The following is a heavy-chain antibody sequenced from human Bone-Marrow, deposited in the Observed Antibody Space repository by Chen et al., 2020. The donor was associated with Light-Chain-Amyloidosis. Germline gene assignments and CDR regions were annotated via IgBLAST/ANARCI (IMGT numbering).Heavy chain of an antibody. D-gene: IGHD1-1*01. CDR2: INLNSGAT. J-gene: IGHJ4*02. Sequence: QAQLVQSGAEVKRTGASVKVSCKASGYISTGYYIHWVRQAPGQGLEWMGWINLNSGATMYSQKIQGRVTMTRDTSISTAYMELSRLRSDDTAVYYCARDKVSTIGNFDYWGQGTLVTVSS. CDR3: ARDKVSTIGNFDY. CDR1: GYISTGYY. V-gene: IGHV1-2*02.